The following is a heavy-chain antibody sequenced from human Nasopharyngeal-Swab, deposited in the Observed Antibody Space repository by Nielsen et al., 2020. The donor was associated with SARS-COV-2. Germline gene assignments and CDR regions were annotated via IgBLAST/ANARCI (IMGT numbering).Heavy chain of an antibody. CDR3: AVTSYSDSSAYYQFDY. Sequence: GESLKISCAASGFTFSSFAVHWVRQAPGKGLEWVAVVSYDGSNKYYADSVKGRFTISRDNSKNTLYLQMNSLRAEDTAVYYCAVTSYSDSSAYYQFDYWGQGTLVTVPS. CDR1: GFTFSSFA. J-gene: IGHJ4*02. D-gene: IGHD3-22*01. V-gene: IGHV3-30*04. CDR2: VSYDGSNK.